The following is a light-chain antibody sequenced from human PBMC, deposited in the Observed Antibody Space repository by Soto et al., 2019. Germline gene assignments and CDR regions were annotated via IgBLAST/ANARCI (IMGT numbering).Light chain of an antibody. J-gene: IGKJ1*01. V-gene: IGKV3-20*01. Sequence: EIVLTQSPGTLSLSPGERATLSCRASQSVSSSYLAWYQQKPGQAPRLLIYGASSRATGIPDRFTGSGSGTDFTLTISSLQSEDFAVYYCQHYYNWPRTFGQGTKVDIK. CDR2: GAS. CDR3: QHYYNWPRT. CDR1: QSVSSSY.